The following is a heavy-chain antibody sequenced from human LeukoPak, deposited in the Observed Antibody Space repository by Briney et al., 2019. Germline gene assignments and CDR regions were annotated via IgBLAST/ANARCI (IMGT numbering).Heavy chain of an antibody. J-gene: IGHJ3*01. V-gene: IGHV3-7*01. CDR1: GFTFENYW. Sequence: GGSLRLSCAASGFTFENYWMTWVRQAPGKGLEWVATIKGDGSEKFHVDSVKGRITISRDNANNSLSLQMNSLRVEDTAVYYCARDRSYYGDAFDVWGQRTKVTVSS. D-gene: IGHD1-26*01. CDR2: IKGDGSEK. CDR3: ARDRSYYGDAFDV.